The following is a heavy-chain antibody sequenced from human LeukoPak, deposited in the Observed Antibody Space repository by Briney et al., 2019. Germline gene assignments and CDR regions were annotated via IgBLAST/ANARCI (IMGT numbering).Heavy chain of an antibody. CDR1: GFTVSSYY. V-gene: IGHV3-53*01. Sequence: PGGSLRLSCAASGFTVSSYYMSWVRQAPGKGLEWVSVIYSGGVIYYADSVKGRFTISRDNSKNMLYLQMNSLRAEDTAVYYCAREDGYNAPFDYWGQGTLVTVFS. CDR2: IYSGGVI. J-gene: IGHJ4*02. D-gene: IGHD5-24*01. CDR3: AREDGYNAPFDY.